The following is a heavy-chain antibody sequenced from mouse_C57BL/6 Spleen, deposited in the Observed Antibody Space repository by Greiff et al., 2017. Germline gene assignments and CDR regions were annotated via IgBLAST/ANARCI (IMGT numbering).Heavy chain of an antibody. J-gene: IGHJ1*03. CDR1: GFTFSSYG. CDR3: ARHYYVSSDWYFDV. D-gene: IGHD1-1*01. CDR2: ISSGGSYT. Sequence: EVKLVESGGDLVKPGGSLKLSCAASGFTFSSYGMSWVRQTPDKRLEWVATISSGGSYTYYPDSVKGRFTISRDNAKNTLYLQMSSLKSEDTAMYYCARHYYVSSDWYFDVWGTGTTVTVSS. V-gene: IGHV5-6*01.